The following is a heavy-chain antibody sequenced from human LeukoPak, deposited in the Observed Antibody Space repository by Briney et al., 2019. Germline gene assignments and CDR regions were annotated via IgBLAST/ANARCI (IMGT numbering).Heavy chain of an antibody. J-gene: IGHJ4*02. D-gene: IGHD3-16*01. CDR1: GFTFSSYW. CDR2: ISSSASAI. Sequence: PGGSLRLSCAASGFTFSSYWMSWARQAPGKGLEWVSYISSSASAIYYADSVKGRFTISRDNAKNSLYLQMNSLRAEDTAVYYCARAEGGWHYFDYWGQGTLVTVSS. CDR3: ARAEGGWHYFDY. V-gene: IGHV3-48*04.